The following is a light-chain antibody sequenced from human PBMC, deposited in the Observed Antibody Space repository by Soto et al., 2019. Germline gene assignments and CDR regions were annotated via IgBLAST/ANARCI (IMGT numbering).Light chain of an antibody. CDR1: QSISSW. Sequence: DIQMTQSPSPLSASVGDRITITCRASQSISSWLAWYQQKPGKAPKVLIYDASRLESGVPSRFSGSASGTEFTLTISSLQPDDFATYYCQQYSTYSGAFGQGTKVEIK. J-gene: IGKJ1*01. V-gene: IGKV1-5*01. CDR2: DAS. CDR3: QQYSTYSGA.